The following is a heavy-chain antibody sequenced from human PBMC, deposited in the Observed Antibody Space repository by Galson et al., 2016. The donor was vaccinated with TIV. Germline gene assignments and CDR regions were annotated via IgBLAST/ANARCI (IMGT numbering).Heavy chain of an antibody. J-gene: IGHJ6*02. Sequence: SVKVSCKASGDTFDSYAISWVRQAPGQGLEWMGRIIPLLGVTNYAQSFQGRVTISADTSTSTVYMDLSNLGSDDTAVFFCARVSPDTRGGSGMAVWGQGTTVTVSS. CDR3: ARVSPDTRGGSGMAV. V-gene: IGHV1-69*04. D-gene: IGHD3-16*01. CDR1: GDTFDSYA. CDR2: IIPLLGVT.